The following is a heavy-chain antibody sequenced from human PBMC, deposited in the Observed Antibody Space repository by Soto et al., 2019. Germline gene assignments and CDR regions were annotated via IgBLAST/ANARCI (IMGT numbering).Heavy chain of an antibody. CDR2: SGNKVKSYTT. D-gene: IGHD6-19*01. CDR1: GFTFSDHF. V-gene: IGHV3-72*01. CDR3: ASDLAGYYYGMDV. J-gene: IGHJ6*02. Sequence: PGGSLRLSCAASGFTFSDHFMEWVRQAPGKGLEWVGRSGNKVKSYTTEYAASVKGRFTISRDGSKNSLYLQMNSLKTEDTAVYYCASDLAGYYYGMDVWGQGTTVTVSS.